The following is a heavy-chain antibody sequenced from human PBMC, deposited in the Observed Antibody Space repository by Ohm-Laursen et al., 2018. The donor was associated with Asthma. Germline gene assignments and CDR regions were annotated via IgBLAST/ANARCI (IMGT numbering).Heavy chain of an antibody. Sequence: SLRLSCAASGFTFRNYAMTWVRQAPGKGLEWVSTISLGGGGTYFADSVRGRFTISRDNSNNMLYLHMNSLRADDTAVYYCAKDVMGTTVTTGWFDPWGQGTLVTVSS. J-gene: IGHJ5*02. CDR1: GFTFRNYA. D-gene: IGHD4-17*01. CDR3: AKDVMGTTVTTGWFDP. V-gene: IGHV3-23*01. CDR2: ISLGGGGT.